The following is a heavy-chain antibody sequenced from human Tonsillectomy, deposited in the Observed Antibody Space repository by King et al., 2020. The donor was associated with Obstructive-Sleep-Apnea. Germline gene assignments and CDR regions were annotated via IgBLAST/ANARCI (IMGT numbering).Heavy chain of an antibody. CDR1: GFTFSRYS. V-gene: IGHV3-48*04. J-gene: IGHJ6*02. CDR2: ISGSSSAI. Sequence: VQLVESGGGLVQPGGSLRLSCAASGFTFSRYSMNWVRQAPGKGLEWVSYISGSSSAIYYADSVKGRFTISRDNARNSLYLQMNSLRAEDTAGYYCARVPSSTSWIYNYYYYYGMDVWGQGTTVTVPS. CDR3: ARVPSSTSWIYNYYYYYGMDV. D-gene: IGHD5-12*01.